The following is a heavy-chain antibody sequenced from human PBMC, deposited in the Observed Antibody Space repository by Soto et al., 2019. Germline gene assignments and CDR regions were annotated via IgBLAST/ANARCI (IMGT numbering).Heavy chain of an antibody. V-gene: IGHV4-4*02. CDR2: ISQNGGT. Sequence: QVQLQESGPGLVNPSGTLSLTCAVSGGSLSYWMSWVRQPPGKGLEWIGEISQNGGTNYTPSLKSQDSTPTDKLRNKISLKLTSVTAADTAVYYCAKHVTMSGTRGYDYWGQGSLVTVSS. J-gene: IGHJ4*02. CDR3: AKHVTMSGTRGYDY. D-gene: IGHD3-3*01. CDR1: GGSLSYW.